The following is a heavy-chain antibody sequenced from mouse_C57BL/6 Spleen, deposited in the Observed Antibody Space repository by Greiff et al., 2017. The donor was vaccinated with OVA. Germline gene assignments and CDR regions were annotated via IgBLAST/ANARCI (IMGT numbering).Heavy chain of an antibody. D-gene: IGHD1-1*01. J-gene: IGHJ1*03. CDR2: ISSGGSYT. V-gene: IGHV5-6*01. CDR1: GFTFSSYG. CDR3: ARHTTVRGYFDV. Sequence: EVQLVESGGDLVKPGGSLKLSCAASGFTFSSYGMSWVRQTPDKRLEWVATISSGGSYTYYPDSVKGRFTISRDNAKNTMYLRMGSLKSEDTAMYYCARHTTVRGYFDVWGTGTTVTVSS.